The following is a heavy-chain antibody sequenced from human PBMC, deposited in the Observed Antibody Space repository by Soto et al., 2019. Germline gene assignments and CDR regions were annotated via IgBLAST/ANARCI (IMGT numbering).Heavy chain of an antibody. V-gene: IGHV3-23*01. CDR1: GFSFSTYS. CDR2: LSGGGANT. D-gene: IGHD4-17*01. J-gene: IGHJ4*02. Sequence: LRLSCAASGFSFSTYSMAWVRQAAGKGPQWVSGLSGGGANTFYIDSVRGRFTISVDNSKNTVYLQMDSLRADDTAVYYCARWSGYADAWGQGTLVTVSS. CDR3: ARWSGYADA.